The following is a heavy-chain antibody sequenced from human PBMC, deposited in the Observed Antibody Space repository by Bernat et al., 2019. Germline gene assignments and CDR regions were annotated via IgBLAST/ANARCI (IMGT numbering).Heavy chain of an antibody. CDR3: GKPVAGTWARDY. CDR2: INHDGSEQ. Sequence: EVQLVQSGGGLVQPGGSLRLSCAASGFTFSSYWMTWVRQAPGRGLEWVANINHDGSEQYYVDSVKGRFTVSRDNAKNSLFLQMNSLRVEDTAIYYCGKPVAGTWARDYWGQGTLVTVSS. CDR1: GFTFSSYW. D-gene: IGHD6-19*01. V-gene: IGHV3-7*03. J-gene: IGHJ4*02.